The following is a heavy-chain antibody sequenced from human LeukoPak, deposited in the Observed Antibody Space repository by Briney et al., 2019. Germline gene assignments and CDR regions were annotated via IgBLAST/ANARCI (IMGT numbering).Heavy chain of an antibody. V-gene: IGHV3-48*04. CDR3: ARGRAMVRGVIIKVGYFDY. CDR1: GFTFSSYS. J-gene: IGHJ4*02. CDR2: ISSSGSTI. D-gene: IGHD3-10*01. Sequence: GGSLRLSCAASGFTFSSYSMNWVRQAPGKGLEWVSYISSSGSTIYYADSVKGRFTISRDNAKNSLYLQMNSLRAEDTAVYYCARGRAMVRGVIIKVGYFDYWGQGTLVTVSS.